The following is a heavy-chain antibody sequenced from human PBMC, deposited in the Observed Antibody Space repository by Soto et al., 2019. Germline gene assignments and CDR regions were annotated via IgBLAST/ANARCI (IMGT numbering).Heavy chain of an antibody. Sequence: QVQLVQSGAEVKKPGASVKVSCKVSGYTLTELSMHWVRQAPGKGLEWMGGFDPEDSETIYAQKFQGRVTMTEDTSTDTAYMELRSMRAEDTAVYYCATDIHQGQQLALWGQGTMVTVSS. J-gene: IGHJ4*02. CDR3: ATDIHQGQQLAL. CDR1: GYTLTELS. CDR2: FDPEDSET. D-gene: IGHD6-13*01. V-gene: IGHV1-24*01.